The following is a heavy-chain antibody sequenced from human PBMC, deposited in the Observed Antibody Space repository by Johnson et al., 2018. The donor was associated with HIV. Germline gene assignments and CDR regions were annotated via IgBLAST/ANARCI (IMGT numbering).Heavy chain of an antibody. CDR3: AKVYSSSVPAPGI. D-gene: IGHD6-6*01. V-gene: IGHV3-30-3*01. Sequence: VQPGRSLRLSCAASGFTFSSYAMHWVRQAPGKGLEWVAVISYDGSNKYYADSVKGRFTISRDNSKNTLYLQMNSLRAEDTAVYYCAKVYSSSVPAPGIWGQGTMVTVSS. J-gene: IGHJ3*02. CDR2: ISYDGSNK. CDR1: GFTFSSYA.